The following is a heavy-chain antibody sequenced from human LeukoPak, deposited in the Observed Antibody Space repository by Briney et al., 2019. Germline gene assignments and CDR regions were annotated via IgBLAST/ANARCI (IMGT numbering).Heavy chain of an antibody. CDR3: AREGKYSSSSGGSFDY. Sequence: GGSLRLSCAASGFTFSSYSMNWVRQAPGKGLEWVSSISSSSSYIYYADSVKGRFTISRDNAKNSLYLQMNSLRAEDTAVYYCAREGKYSSSSGGSFDYWGQGTLVTVSS. V-gene: IGHV3-21*01. CDR1: GFTFSSYS. D-gene: IGHD6-6*01. J-gene: IGHJ4*02. CDR2: ISSSSSYI.